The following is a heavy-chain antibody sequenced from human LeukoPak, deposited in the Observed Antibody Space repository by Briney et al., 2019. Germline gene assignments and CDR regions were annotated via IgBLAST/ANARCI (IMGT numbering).Heavy chain of an antibody. CDR1: GFTFKDA. D-gene: IGHD5-18*01. Sequence: GRSLRLSCAASGFTFKDAMQWVRQVPGKGLEWVSSISWKGGSTGYADSVKGRFIISRDNANNSLYLQMNSLRPEDTAVYFCAKSGEYSYGYYFDYWGQGTLVTVSS. CDR2: ISWKGGST. J-gene: IGHJ4*02. V-gene: IGHV3-9*01. CDR3: AKSGEYSYGYYFDY.